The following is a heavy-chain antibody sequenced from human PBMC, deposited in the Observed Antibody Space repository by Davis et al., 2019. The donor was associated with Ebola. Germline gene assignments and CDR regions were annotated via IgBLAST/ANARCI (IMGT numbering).Heavy chain of an antibody. Sequence: PSETLSLTCTVSGGSISSYYWSWIRQPPGKGLEWIGYIYYSGSTNYNPSLKSRVTISVDTSKNQFSLKLSSVTAADTAVYYCARLKIAAAGTCFDYWGQGTLVTVSS. V-gene: IGHV4-59*08. CDR3: ARLKIAAAGTCFDY. J-gene: IGHJ4*02. D-gene: IGHD6-13*01. CDR2: IYYSGST. CDR1: GGSISSYY.